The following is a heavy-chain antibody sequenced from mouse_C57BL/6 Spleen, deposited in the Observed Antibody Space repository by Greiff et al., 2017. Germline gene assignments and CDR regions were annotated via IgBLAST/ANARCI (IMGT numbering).Heavy chain of an antibody. Sequence: VQLQQSGAELVRPGTSVKMSCKASGYTFTNYWIGWAKQRPGHGLEWIGDIYPGGGYTNYNEKFKGKATLTADKSSSTAYMQFSSLTSEDSAIYYCARISDPQGYAMDYWGQGTSVTVSS. CDR3: ARISDPQGYAMDY. CDR2: IYPGGGYT. J-gene: IGHJ4*01. CDR1: GYTFTNYW. V-gene: IGHV1-63*01.